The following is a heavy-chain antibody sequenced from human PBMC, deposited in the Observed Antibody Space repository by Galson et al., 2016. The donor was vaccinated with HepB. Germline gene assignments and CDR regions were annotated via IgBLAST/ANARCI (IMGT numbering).Heavy chain of an antibody. CDR2: ISTYNGDT. Sequence: SVKVSCKASGYTFTTYTISWVRQAPGQGLEWMGWISTYNGDTNYAQKLQGRVTMTTDTSTSTVYMELRSLRPDDTAVYYCAREREDCYGSGTVDYWGQGTLVTVSS. CDR3: AREREDCYGSGTVDY. J-gene: IGHJ4*02. CDR1: GYTFTTYT. V-gene: IGHV1-18*01. D-gene: IGHD3-10*01.